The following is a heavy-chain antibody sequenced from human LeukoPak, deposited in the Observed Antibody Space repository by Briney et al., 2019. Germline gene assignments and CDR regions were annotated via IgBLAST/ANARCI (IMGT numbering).Heavy chain of an antibody. D-gene: IGHD2-15*01. Sequence: GGSLRLSCAASGFTFSGSAMHWVRQASGKGLEWVGRIRSKANSYATAYAASVKGRFTISRDNSKNTLYLQMNSLRAEDTAVYYCANVWGVVVAARFWGKGTTVTISS. V-gene: IGHV3-73*01. CDR1: GFTFSGSA. CDR3: ANVWGVVVAARF. J-gene: IGHJ6*04. CDR2: IRSKANSYAT.